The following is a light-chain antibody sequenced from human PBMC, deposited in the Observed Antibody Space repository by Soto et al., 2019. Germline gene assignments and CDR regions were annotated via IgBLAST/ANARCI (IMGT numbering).Light chain of an antibody. CDR3: QQRSNWPPIT. V-gene: IGKV3-11*01. CDR1: QSVGSD. Sequence: EIVMTHSPATLSVSPCERATLSYSASQSVGSDLAWYQQKPGQAPRLLIYDASNRATGIPARFSGSGSGTDFTLTISSLEPEDFAVYYCQQRSNWPPITFGQGIRLEI. J-gene: IGKJ5*01. CDR2: DAS.